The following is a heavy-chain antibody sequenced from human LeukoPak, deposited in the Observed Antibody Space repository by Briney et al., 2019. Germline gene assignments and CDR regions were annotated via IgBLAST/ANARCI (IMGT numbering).Heavy chain of an antibody. CDR1: GGSIGIYY. D-gene: IGHD5-18*01. Sequence: PSETLSLTCIVSGGSIGIYYWSWIRQPPGKGLEWIGYIYHNGSTNYNPSLKSRVTILVDTFKNQFSLKLSSVTAADTAVYYCAKGGYSYGRRRGWFDPWGQGTLVTVSS. CDR3: AKGGYSYGRRRGWFDP. J-gene: IGHJ5*02. CDR2: IYHNGST. V-gene: IGHV4-59*08.